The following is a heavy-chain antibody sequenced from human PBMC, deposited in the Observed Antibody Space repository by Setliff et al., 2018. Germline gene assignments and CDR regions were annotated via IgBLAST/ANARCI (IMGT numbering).Heavy chain of an antibody. J-gene: IGHJ5*02. CDR3: GRGFSRIEGWGNWFDP. CDR2: IYDSGSS. D-gene: IGHD2-15*01. Sequence: PSETLSLTCTVSGGSVSNSGFFWGWLRQAPGKGLEWIGNIYDSGSSNYNASLKSRLIITCDTSKNQISLKLTSVTAADTAVYYCGRGFSRIEGWGNWFDPWGQGILVTAPQ. V-gene: IGHV4-39*01. CDR1: GGSVSNSGFF.